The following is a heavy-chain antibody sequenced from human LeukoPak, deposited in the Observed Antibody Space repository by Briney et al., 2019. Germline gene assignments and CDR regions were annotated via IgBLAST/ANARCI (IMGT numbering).Heavy chain of an antibody. Sequence: ASVKVSCKASGYTFTSYYMHWVRQAPGQGLERMGIINPSGGSTSYAQKFQGRVTMTRDTSTSTVYMELSSLRSEDTAVYYCARDNSTYSSSWYLIYNWFDPWGQGTLVTVSS. CDR2: INPSGGST. CDR1: GYTFTSYY. CDR3: ARDNSTYSSSWYLIYNWFDP. V-gene: IGHV1-46*01. J-gene: IGHJ5*02. D-gene: IGHD6-13*01.